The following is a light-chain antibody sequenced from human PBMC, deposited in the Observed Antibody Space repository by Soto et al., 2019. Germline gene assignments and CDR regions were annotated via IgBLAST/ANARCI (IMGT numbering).Light chain of an antibody. J-gene: IGKJ2*01. CDR2: DAS. V-gene: IGKV3-11*01. CDR3: QQRNNWPQYT. Sequence: EIVLTQSPATLSLSPGERATLSCRASQSVSSYLAWYQQKPGQAPRLLLYDASNRATGIPARCSGSGSGTDFTLPISILVPEDFAVYYCQQRNNWPQYTFGQGTKLEIK. CDR1: QSVSSY.